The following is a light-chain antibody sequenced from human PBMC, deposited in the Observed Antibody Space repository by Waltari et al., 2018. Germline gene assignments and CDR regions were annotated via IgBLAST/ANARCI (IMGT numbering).Light chain of an antibody. CDR1: ESVLYNSNNKNY. V-gene: IGKV4-1*01. Sequence: IVMTQSPDSLTVSLGEGATINCKSSESVLYNSNNKNYLAWYQQKPGQPPKLLIYWASTRESGVPDRFSGSGSGTDFTLTISSLQAEDVAVYYCQQYYSTPQTFGQGTKVEIK. CDR3: QQYYSTPQT. J-gene: IGKJ1*01. CDR2: WAS.